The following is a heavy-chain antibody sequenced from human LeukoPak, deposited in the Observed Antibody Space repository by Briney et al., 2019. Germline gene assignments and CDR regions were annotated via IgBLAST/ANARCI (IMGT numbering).Heavy chain of an antibody. CDR2: IYYSGST. CDR1: GGSISSSSYY. CDR3: ASQGSSWYRDYFDY. D-gene: IGHD6-13*01. V-gene: IGHV4-39*07. J-gene: IGHJ4*02. Sequence: SETLSLTCTVSGGSISSSSYYWGWIRQPPGKGLEWIGSIYYSGSTYYNPSLKSRVTISVDTSKNQFSLKLSSVTAADTAVYYCASQGSSWYRDYFDYWGQRTLVTVSS.